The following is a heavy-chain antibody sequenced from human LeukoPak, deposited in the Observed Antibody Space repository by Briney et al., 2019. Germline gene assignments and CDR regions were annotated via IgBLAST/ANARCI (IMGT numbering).Heavy chain of an antibody. CDR3: AKAPDGYKTTIFDY. J-gene: IGHJ4*02. V-gene: IGHV3-30*18. CDR1: GFTFSSYG. CDR2: ISYDGSNK. Sequence: GGSLRLSCAASGFTFSSYGMHWVRQAPGKGLGWVAVISYDGSNKYYADSVKGRFTISRDNSKNTLYLQMNSLRAEDTAVYYCAKAPDGYKTTIFDYWGQGTLVTVSS. D-gene: IGHD5-24*01.